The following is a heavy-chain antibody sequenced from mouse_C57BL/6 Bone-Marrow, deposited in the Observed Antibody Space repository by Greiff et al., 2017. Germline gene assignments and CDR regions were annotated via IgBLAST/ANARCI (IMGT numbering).Heavy chain of an antibody. D-gene: IGHD2-4*01. CDR2: IYPGGGYT. CDR1: GYTFTNYW. J-gene: IGHJ3*01. CDR3: ASGDYPAWFAY. Sequence: VQLQQSGAELVRPGTSVKMSCKASGYTFTNYWIGWAKQRPGHGLEWIGEIYPGGGYTNYNEKFKGKATLTADKSSSTAYMQFSSLTSEDSAIYYCASGDYPAWFAYWGQGTLVTVSA. V-gene: IGHV1-63*01.